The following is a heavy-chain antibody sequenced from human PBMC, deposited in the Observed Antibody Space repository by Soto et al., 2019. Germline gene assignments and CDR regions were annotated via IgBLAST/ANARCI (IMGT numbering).Heavy chain of an antibody. Sequence: ASVKVSCKVSGYTLTELSMHWVRQAPGKGLEWMGSFDPEDGETIYTQTFQGRLTLTGDASTDTAHMELSRLRSEDTAVYYCTTSLELPLGTDVWGQGTTVTVSS. CDR1: GYTLTELS. D-gene: IGHD1-7*01. CDR3: TTSLELPLGTDV. V-gene: IGHV1-24*01. J-gene: IGHJ6*02. CDR2: FDPEDGET.